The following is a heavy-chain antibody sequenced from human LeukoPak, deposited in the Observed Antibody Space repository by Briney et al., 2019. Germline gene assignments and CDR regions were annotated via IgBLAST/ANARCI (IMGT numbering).Heavy chain of an antibody. D-gene: IGHD3-10*01. CDR3: ARLENISGSLDY. V-gene: IGHV7-4-1*02. CDR2: INTKTGNP. CDR1: GYTFTSDS. J-gene: IGHJ4*02. Sequence: GASVKVSCKTSGYTFTSDSMNWVRQAPGQGPEWMGWINTKTGNPTYAQDFTGRFVFSLDTSVSTTFLQINSLEAEDTAVYYCARLENISGSLDYWGQGTLVTVSS.